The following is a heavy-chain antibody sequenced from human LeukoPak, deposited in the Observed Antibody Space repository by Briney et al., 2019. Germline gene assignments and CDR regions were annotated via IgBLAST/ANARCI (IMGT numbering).Heavy chain of an antibody. CDR2: ISYDGSNK. CDR3: ARDRTIFGVVIAYYFDY. J-gene: IGHJ4*02. CDR1: GFTFSSYG. D-gene: IGHD3-3*01. V-gene: IGHV3-30*03. Sequence: PGGSLRLSCSASGFTFSSYGMHWVRQAPGKGLEWVAVISYDGSNKYYADSVKGRFTISRDNSKNTLYLQMNGLRAEDTAVYYCARDRTIFGVVIAYYFDYWGQGTLVTVSS.